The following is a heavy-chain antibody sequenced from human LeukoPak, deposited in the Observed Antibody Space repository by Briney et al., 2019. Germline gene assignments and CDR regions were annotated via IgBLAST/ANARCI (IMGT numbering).Heavy chain of an antibody. Sequence: GGSLRLSCAASGFTFSSYWMHWVRQAPGKGLVWVSRINSDGSSTSYADSVKGRFTISRDNAKNTLYLQMNSLRAEDTAVYYCARDGSGSYLGYYYYYMDVWGKGTTVTVSS. CDR3: ARDGSGSYLGYYYYYMDV. D-gene: IGHD3-10*01. J-gene: IGHJ6*03. V-gene: IGHV3-74*01. CDR1: GFTFSSYW. CDR2: INSDGSST.